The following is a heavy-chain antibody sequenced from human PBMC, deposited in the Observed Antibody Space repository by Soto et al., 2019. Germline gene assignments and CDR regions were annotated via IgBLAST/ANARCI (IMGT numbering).Heavy chain of an antibody. J-gene: IGHJ4*02. V-gene: IGHV4-30-4*01. CDR2: IYYSGST. CDR1: GGSISSGDYY. CDR3: ARRSNYYDSSGPPVSDY. D-gene: IGHD3-22*01. Sequence: QVQLQESGPGLVKPSQTLSLTCTVSGGSISSGDYYWSWIRQPPGKGLEWIGYIYYSGSTYYNPSLKSRVTISVDTSKNQFSLKLSSVTAADTAVYYCARRSNYYDSSGPPVSDYWGQGTLVTVSS.